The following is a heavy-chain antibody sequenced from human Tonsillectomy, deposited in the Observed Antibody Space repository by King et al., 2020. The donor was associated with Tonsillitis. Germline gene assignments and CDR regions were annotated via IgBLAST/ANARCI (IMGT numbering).Heavy chain of an antibody. V-gene: IGHV3-74*01. CDR2: IKSDGSST. CDR3: GRGNHYASDY. Sequence: VQLVESGGGLVQPGGSLRLSCVASGFTFISYWMHWVRQAPGKGLVWVSRIKSDGSSTTYADSVKGRFTISRDNAKTTVYLQMNSLRADDTAVYYCGRGNHYASDYWGQGTLVTVSS. CDR1: GFTFISYW. D-gene: IGHD3-10*01. J-gene: IGHJ4*02.